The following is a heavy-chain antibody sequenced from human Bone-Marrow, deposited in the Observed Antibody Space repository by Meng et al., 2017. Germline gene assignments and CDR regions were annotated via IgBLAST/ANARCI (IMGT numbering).Heavy chain of an antibody. CDR1: GASIRSDGYY. D-gene: IGHD6-19*01. CDR2: IYHSGGT. V-gene: IGHV4-31*03. Sequence: QVQLQESGPGLVEPSQTLSLTCTVSGASIRSDGYYWHWIRQHPGKGLEWIAYIYHSGGTYSNPSLRSRTTLSVDTSNNQFSLKLSSVTAADTAVYYCARVAVPRVAVAIDYWGQGTLVTVSS. J-gene: IGHJ4*02. CDR3: ARVAVPRVAVAIDY.